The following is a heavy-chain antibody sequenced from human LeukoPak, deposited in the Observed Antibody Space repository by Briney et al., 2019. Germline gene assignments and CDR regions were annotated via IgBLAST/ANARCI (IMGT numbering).Heavy chain of an antibody. CDR1: GGSISNYY. D-gene: IGHD3-10*02. J-gene: IGHJ4*02. V-gene: IGHV4-59*01. CDR3: ARGSAFVRN. Sequence: PSETLSLTCTVSGGSISNYYWSWIRQPPGKGLECLGYIYYSGSTNYNPSLKSRVTISVDTSKNQFSLKLSSVTAADTAVYYCARGSAFVRNWGQGTLVTVSS. CDR2: IYYSGST.